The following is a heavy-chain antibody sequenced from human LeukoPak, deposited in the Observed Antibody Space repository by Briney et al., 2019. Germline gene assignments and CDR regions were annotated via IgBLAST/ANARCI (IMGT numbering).Heavy chain of an antibody. CDR3: ARRGSDGSLEPFDY. J-gene: IGHJ4*02. Sequence: SETLSLTCTVSGGSISSYYWSWIRQPPGKGLEWIGYIYYSGSTNYNPSLKSRVTISVDTSKNQFSLKLSSVTAADTAVYYCARRGSDGSLEPFDYWGQGTLVTVSS. CDR2: IYYSGST. D-gene: IGHD1-1*01. V-gene: IGHV4-59*08. CDR1: GGSISSYY.